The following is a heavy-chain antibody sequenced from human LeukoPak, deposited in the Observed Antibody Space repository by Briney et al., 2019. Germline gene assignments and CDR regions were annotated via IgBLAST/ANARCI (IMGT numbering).Heavy chain of an antibody. CDR2: IYYSGST. CDR1: GGSISSYY. Sequence: PSETLSLTCTVSGGSISSYYWSWIRQPPGKGLEWIGYIYYSGSTNYNPSLKSRVTISVDTSKNQFSLKLSSVTAADTAVYYCARDSGYGEPYYYYGMDVWGQGTTVTVSS. J-gene: IGHJ6*02. CDR3: ARDSGYGEPYYYYGMDV. V-gene: IGHV4-59*12. D-gene: IGHD4-17*01.